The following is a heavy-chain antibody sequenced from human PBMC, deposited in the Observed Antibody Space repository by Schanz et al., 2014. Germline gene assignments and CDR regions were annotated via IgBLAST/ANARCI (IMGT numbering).Heavy chain of an antibody. CDR2: INPNSGDT. CDR1: GYSLTPFP. V-gene: IGHV1-2*04. Sequence: QVQLVQSGAEVKKPGASVKVSCKASGYSLTPFPIHWVRQAPGQGLEWMGWINPNSGDTNYAQKFQGWVTMTRDTSISTAYMELSRLKSDDTAVYYCARAFGGYDPAGALDYWGQGTLVTVSS. CDR3: ARAFGGYDPAGALDY. J-gene: IGHJ4*02. D-gene: IGHD5-12*01.